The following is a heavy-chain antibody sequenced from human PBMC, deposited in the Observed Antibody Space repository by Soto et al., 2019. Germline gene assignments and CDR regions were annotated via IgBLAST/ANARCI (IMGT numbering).Heavy chain of an antibody. CDR2: IIPIFVTA. Sequence: QVQLVQSGAEVKKPGSSVKVSCKASGGTFSSYAISWVRQAPGQGLEWMGGIIPIFVTANYARKFQGRVTITADKYTITAYMKLGSLRSEDTAVYYCAREGEYSGLNWGQGTLVTVSS. CDR1: GGTFSSYA. D-gene: IGHD6-6*01. CDR3: AREGEYSGLN. J-gene: IGHJ4*02. V-gene: IGHV1-69*06.